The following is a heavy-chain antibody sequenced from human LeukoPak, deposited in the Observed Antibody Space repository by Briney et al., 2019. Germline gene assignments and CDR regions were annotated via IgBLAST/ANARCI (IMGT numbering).Heavy chain of an antibody. CDR3: ARGPARGNAFDI. D-gene: IGHD3-10*01. V-gene: IGHV3-7*01. CDR2: IKQDGSEK. J-gene: IGHJ3*02. CDR1: GFTFSSYW. Sequence: GGSLRLSCAASGFTFSSYWMSWVRQAPGKGLEWVANIKQDGSEKYYVDSMKGRFTISRDNAKNSMYLQMNSLRAEDTAVYYCARGPARGNAFDIWGQGTMVTVSS.